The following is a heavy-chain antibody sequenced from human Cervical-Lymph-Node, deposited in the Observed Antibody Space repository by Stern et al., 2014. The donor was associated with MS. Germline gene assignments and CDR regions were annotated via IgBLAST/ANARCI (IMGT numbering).Heavy chain of an antibody. Sequence: QVQLVQSGNEVKKPGASVKVSCEASGYTFTSYGISWVRQAPGQGLEWMGWISAYNGNTNYEQKFQDRVTMTTDTSTSTVYMELRNLRSDDAALYYCAREAGILDFWGQGTLVTVSS. J-gene: IGHJ4*02. CDR2: ISAYNGNT. CDR1: GYTFTSYG. D-gene: IGHD1-1*01. V-gene: IGHV1-18*01. CDR3: AREAGILDF.